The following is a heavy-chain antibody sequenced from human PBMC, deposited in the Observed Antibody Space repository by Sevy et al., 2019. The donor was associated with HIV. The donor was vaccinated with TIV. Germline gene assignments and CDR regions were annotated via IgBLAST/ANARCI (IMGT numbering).Heavy chain of an antibody. CDR1: GFTFSVYT. CDR3: AREAYYYDSREENWFDP. J-gene: IGHJ5*02. CDR2: LSRTTTT. Sequence: GGSLRLSCKVSGFTFSVYTMHWVRRAPAKGLEWVSFLSRTTTTYDADSVRGGFTISSDNAKNSLYLEMNSLRDDDTAVYYCAREAYYYDSREENWFDPWGQGTLVTVSS. V-gene: IGHV3-48*02. D-gene: IGHD3-22*01.